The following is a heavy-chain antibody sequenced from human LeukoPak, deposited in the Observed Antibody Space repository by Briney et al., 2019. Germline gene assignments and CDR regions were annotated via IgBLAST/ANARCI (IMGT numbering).Heavy chain of an antibody. Sequence: GRSLGLSCAASGFTFSNYAMHWVRQAPGKGLEWVSSISSSSSYIYYADSVKGRFTISRDNSKNTLYLQMGSLRAEDMAVYYCARDRYYDFWSGYRGYYYMDVWGKGTTVTVSS. CDR1: GFTFSNYA. V-gene: IGHV3-21*01. CDR2: ISSSSSYI. D-gene: IGHD3-3*01. J-gene: IGHJ6*03. CDR3: ARDRYYDFWSGYRGYYYMDV.